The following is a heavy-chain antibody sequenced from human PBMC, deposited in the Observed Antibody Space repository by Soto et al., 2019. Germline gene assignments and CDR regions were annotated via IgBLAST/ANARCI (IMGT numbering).Heavy chain of an antibody. CDR1: GGTYSSYA. Sequence: SPVKVSCKASGGTYSSYAISWLRQAPGQGLEWMGGIIPILGTAKYAQKFQGSVTITADESTSTAYMELSRQRSEDPAVYSCARGGIAAAGMCRLGCWGQRHLVTVSS. J-gene: IGHJ1*01. CDR2: IIPILGTA. V-gene: IGHV1-69*13. D-gene: IGHD6-13*01. CDR3: ARGGIAAAGMCRLGC.